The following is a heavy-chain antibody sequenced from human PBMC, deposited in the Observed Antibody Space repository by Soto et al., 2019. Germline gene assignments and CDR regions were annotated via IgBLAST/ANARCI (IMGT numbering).Heavy chain of an antibody. CDR1: GYNFTSYW. CDR3: VRLIDEPIDY. Sequence: GESLKISCKGSGYNFTSYWIGWVRQMPGEGLEWMGIMYPDDSDTRYSPSFQGQVTISADKSTSTAYLQWSRLKASDTAMYYCVRLIDEPIDYWGQGTLVTVSS. CDR2: MYPDDSDT. J-gene: IGHJ4*02. V-gene: IGHV5-51*01.